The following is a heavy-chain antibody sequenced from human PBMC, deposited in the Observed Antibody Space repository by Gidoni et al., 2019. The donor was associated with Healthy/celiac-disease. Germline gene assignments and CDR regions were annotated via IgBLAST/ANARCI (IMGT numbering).Heavy chain of an antibody. D-gene: IGHD4-4*01. CDR2: ISGSGGST. Sequence: EVQRLESGGGLVQPGGSLRLSCAASGFTFSSYAMSWVRQAPGKGLEWVSAISGSGGSTYYADSVKGRFTISRDNSKNTLYLQMNSLRAEDTAVYYCAKGGDSNYVGIDYWGQGTLVTVSS. CDR1: GFTFSSYA. J-gene: IGHJ4*02. V-gene: IGHV3-23*01. CDR3: AKGGDSNYVGIDY.